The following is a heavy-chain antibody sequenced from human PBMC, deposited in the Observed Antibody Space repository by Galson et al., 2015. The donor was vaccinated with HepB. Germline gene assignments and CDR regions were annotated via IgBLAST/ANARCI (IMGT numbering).Heavy chain of an antibody. CDR1: GFTFSSYV. V-gene: IGHV3-33*01. Sequence: SLRLSCAASGFTFSSYVMHWVRQTPGKGLGWVAGIWYDGSDKYYRDSVKGRFTISRDISKNTLYLQMHSLRAEDTAMYYCARNSREYNNGYGPPSHLYGMDVWGQGTTVTVSS. D-gene: IGHD5-18*01. CDR3: ARNSREYNNGYGPPSHLYGMDV. J-gene: IGHJ6*02. CDR2: IWYDGSDK.